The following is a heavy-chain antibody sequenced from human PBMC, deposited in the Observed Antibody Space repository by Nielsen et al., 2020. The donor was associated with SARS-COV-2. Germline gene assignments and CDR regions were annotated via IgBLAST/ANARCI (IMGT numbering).Heavy chain of an antibody. CDR3: ARAMITMIVVVHLIDAFDI. D-gene: IGHD3-22*01. V-gene: IGHV4-31*03. Sequence: SETLSLTCTVSGGSISSGGYYWSWIRQHPGKGLEWIWYIYYSGSTYYNPSLKSRVTISVDTSKNQFSLKLSSVTAADTAVYYCARAMITMIVVVHLIDAFDIWGQGTMVTVSS. J-gene: IGHJ3*02. CDR2: IYYSGST. CDR1: GGSISSGGYY.